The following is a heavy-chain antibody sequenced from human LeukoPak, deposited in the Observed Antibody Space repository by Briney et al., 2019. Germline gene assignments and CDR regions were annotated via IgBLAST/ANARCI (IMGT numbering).Heavy chain of an antibody. CDR2: INPNTADT. CDR3: ARESPYSSSWYPGFDP. J-gene: IGHJ5*02. CDR1: GYSFTGYY. D-gene: IGHD6-13*01. Sequence: ASVKLSCKASGYSFTGYYMHWVRQAPGQGLEWMGWINPNTADTNYAQKFQGRVSMTRDTSISTAYMELSRLRSDDTAVYYCARESPYSSSWYPGFDPWGQGTLVTVSS. V-gene: IGHV1-2*02.